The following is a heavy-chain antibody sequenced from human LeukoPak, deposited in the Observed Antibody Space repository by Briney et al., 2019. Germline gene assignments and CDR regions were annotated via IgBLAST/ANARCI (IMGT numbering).Heavy chain of an antibody. CDR1: GFTFSSYE. CDR3: ARETLGSSWYDY. CDR2: ISSSGSTI. J-gene: IGHJ4*02. V-gene: IGHV3-48*03. Sequence: GGSLRLSRAASGFTFSSYEMNWVRQAPGKGLEWVSYISSSGSTIYYADSVKGRFTISRDNAKNSLYLQMNSLRAEDTAVYYCARETLGSSWYDYWGQGTLVTVSS. D-gene: IGHD6-13*01.